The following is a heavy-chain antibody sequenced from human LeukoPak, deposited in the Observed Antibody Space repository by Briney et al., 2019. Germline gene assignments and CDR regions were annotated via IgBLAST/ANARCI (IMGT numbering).Heavy chain of an antibody. CDR2: IRYDGSNK. CDR3: ARRIAARPTDDAFDM. J-gene: IGHJ3*02. CDR1: GFTFSSYG. D-gene: IGHD6-6*01. Sequence: GGSLRLSCAASGFTFSSYGMHWVRQAPGKGLEWVAFIRYDGSNKYYADSVKGRFTISRDNSKNTLYLQMNSLRAEDSALYYCARRIAARPTDDAFDMWGQGTMVTVSS. V-gene: IGHV3-30*02.